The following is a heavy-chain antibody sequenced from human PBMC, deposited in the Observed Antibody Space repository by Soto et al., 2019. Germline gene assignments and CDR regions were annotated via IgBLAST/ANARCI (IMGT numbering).Heavy chain of an antibody. J-gene: IGHJ5*02. CDR2: IYPADSET. Sequence: PGESLKISCKGSGYSFITYWIGWVRQMPGKGLEWMAMIYPADSETRYSPSFQGHVTISADKSISTAYLQWSSLKASDTAIYYCARLLPTLVSGVIPSDGWFEPWGQGTLVTSPQ. V-gene: IGHV5-51*01. CDR3: ARLLPTLVSGVIPSDGWFEP. D-gene: IGHD3-10*01. CDR1: GYSFITYW.